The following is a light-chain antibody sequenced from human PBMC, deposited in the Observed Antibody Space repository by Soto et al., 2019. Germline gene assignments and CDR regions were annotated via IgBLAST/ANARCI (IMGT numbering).Light chain of an antibody. Sequence: QSLITQAASVSGAPGQRVTISCTGSISNIGAGYDVHWYQQRPGAAPKLLISANINRPSGVPDRFSGSKSGTSASLAITGLQADDQGDYYCQSYDSALSARYVFGTWTTVTVL. J-gene: IGLJ1*01. CDR1: ISNIGAGYD. CDR3: QSYDSALSARYV. CDR2: ANI. V-gene: IGLV1-40*01.